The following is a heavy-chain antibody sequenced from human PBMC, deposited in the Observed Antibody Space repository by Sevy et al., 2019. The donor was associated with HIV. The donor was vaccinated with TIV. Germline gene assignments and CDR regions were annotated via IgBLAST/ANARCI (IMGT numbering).Heavy chain of an antibody. CDR2: ISGTGGSGDKT. D-gene: IGHD3-22*01. CDR1: GFTFRNYA. CDR3: ARKYDSSGYFDY. V-gene: IGHV3-23*01. Sequence: GESLRLSCAASGFTFRNYAMNWVRQAPGKGLEWVSGISGTGGSGDKTNYADSVKGRFTISRDDSKNSLYLQLNTLRAEDTAIYYCARKYDSSGYFDYWGQGTLVTVSS. J-gene: IGHJ4*02.